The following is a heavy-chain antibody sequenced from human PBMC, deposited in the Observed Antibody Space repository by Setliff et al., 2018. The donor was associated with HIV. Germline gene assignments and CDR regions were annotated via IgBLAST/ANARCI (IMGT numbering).Heavy chain of an antibody. J-gene: IGHJ4*02. CDR3: TTENHSY. V-gene: IGHV3-15*01. Sequence: PGESLQISCVASGLTFKTAWMGWVRQAPGKGLEWVGRIKSKVSGETADYAAPVTGRFTISRDDSRNMVFLQMNSLKSDDTAVYYCTTENHSYCGRGTLVTVSS. CDR2: IKSKVSGETA. D-gene: IGHD4-4*01. CDR1: GLTFKTAW.